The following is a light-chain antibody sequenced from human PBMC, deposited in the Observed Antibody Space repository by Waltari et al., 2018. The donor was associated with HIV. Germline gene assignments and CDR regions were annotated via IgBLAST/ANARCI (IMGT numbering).Light chain of an antibody. V-gene: IGKV3-15*01. CDR1: QSVSSN. CDR3: QQYNNWPPLT. J-gene: IGKJ1*01. Sequence: EIVMTQSPATPSVSPGERATLPCRASQSVSSNLAWYQQKPGQAPRLLIYGASTRATGIPARFSGSGSGTEFTLTISSLQSEDFAVYYCQQYNNWPPLTFGQGTKVEIK. CDR2: GAS.